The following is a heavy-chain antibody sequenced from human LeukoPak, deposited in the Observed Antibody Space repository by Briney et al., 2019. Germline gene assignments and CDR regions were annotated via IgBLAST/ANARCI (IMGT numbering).Heavy chain of an antibody. CDR1: GFTFSSYG. V-gene: IGHV3-30*18. D-gene: IGHD5-18*01. Sequence: GGSLRLSCAASGFTFSSYGMHWVRQAPGKGLEWVAVISNDGDNKYYADSVKGRFTISRDNSKNTLYLQINSLRAEDTAVYYCAKEGGDSYGYFDYWGQGTLVTVSS. CDR2: ISNDGDNK. CDR3: AKEGGDSYGYFDY. J-gene: IGHJ4*02.